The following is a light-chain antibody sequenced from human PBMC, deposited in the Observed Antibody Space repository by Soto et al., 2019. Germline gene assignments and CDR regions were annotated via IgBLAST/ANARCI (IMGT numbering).Light chain of an antibody. Sequence: EIVLTQSPATLSLSPGEGATLSCRASQSISSHLAWYQQKPGQAPRLLMYDASKRATGIPARFSGSGSGTDFTLTISSLAPEDFAVYYCQQRPNWPLTFGGGTKVESK. CDR2: DAS. CDR1: QSISSH. CDR3: QQRPNWPLT. V-gene: IGKV3-11*01. J-gene: IGKJ4*01.